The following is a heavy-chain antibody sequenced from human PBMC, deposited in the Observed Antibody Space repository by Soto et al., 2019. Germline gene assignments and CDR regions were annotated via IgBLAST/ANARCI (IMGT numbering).Heavy chain of an antibody. Sequence: QVQLVQSGAEVKKPGSSVNVSCKASGGTFSSYAISWVRQAPGQGLEWMGGIIPIFGTANYAQKFQGRVKITADESTSTAYMELSSLRSDDTAVYYCARDGAAADSWGVYYYYYYGMDVWGQGTTVTVSS. CDR2: IIPIFGTA. CDR3: ARDGAAADSWGVYYYYYYGMDV. V-gene: IGHV1-69*01. J-gene: IGHJ6*02. CDR1: GGTFSSYA. D-gene: IGHD6-13*01.